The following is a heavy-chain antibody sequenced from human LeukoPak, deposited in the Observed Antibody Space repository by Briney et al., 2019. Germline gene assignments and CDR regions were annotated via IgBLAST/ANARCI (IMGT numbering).Heavy chain of an antibody. D-gene: IGHD3-9*01. J-gene: IGHJ4*02. CDR1: GFTFSSYA. CDR3: AKDGDILTGYYLDY. Sequence: GGSPRLSCAASGFTFSSYAMSWVRQAPGKGLEWVSAISGSGGSTYYADSVKGRFTISRDNSKNTLYLQMNSLRAEDTAVYYCAKDGDILTGYYLDYWGQGTLVTVSS. CDR2: ISGSGGST. V-gene: IGHV3-23*01.